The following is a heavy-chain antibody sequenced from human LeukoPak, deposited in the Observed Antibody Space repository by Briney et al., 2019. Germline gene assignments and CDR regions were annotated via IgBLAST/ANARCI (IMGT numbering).Heavy chain of an antibody. CDR2: IRYDGSNK. J-gene: IGHJ4*02. Sequence: PGGSLRLSXAASGFTFCSYGMHWVRQAPGKGLEWVAFIRYDGSNKYYADSVKGRFTISRDNSKNTLYLQMNSLRAEDTAVYYCAKVGGYCSSTSCRRDYWGQGTLVTVSS. CDR3: AKVGGYCSSTSCRRDY. V-gene: IGHV3-30*02. CDR1: GFTFCSYG. D-gene: IGHD2-2*01.